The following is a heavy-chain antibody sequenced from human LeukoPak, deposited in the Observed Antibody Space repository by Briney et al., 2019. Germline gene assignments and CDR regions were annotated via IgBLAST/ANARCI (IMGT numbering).Heavy chain of an antibody. CDR3: ARDLVVPAAKSLDY. CDR1: GGTFSSYA. J-gene: IGHJ4*02. Sequence: ASVTVSCKASGGTFSSYAISWVRQAPGQGLEWMGWISAYNGNTNYAQKLQGRVTMTTDTSTSTAYMELRSLRSDDTAVYYCARDLVVPAAKSLDYWGQGTLVTVSS. D-gene: IGHD2-2*01. V-gene: IGHV1-18*01. CDR2: ISAYNGNT.